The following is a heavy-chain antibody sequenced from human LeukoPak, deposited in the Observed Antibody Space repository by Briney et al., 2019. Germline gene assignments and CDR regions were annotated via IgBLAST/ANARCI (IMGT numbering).Heavy chain of an antibody. CDR3: AKLDYYYDTYGMDV. D-gene: IGHD3-22*01. CDR1: GFTFSSYA. J-gene: IGHJ6*02. CDR2: INGSGGST. V-gene: IGHV3-23*01. Sequence: PGGSLRLSCAASGFTFSSYAMSWVRQAPGKGLEWVSAINGSGGSTYYADSVKGRLTISRDDSKNTLYLQMNSLRAEDAAVYYCAKLDYYYDTYGMDVWGQGTTVTVSS.